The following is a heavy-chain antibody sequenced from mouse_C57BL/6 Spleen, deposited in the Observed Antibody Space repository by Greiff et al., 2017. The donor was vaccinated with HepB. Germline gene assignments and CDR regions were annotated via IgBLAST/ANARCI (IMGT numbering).Heavy chain of an antibody. Sequence: EVQVVESGGGLVKPGGSLKLSCAASGFTFSDYGMHWVRQAPEKGLEWVAYISSGSSTIYYADTVKGRFTISRDNAKNTLFLQMTSLRSEDTAMYYCARSYYSNYAGFAYWGQGTLVTVSA. CDR3: ARSYYSNYAGFAY. CDR2: ISSGSSTI. D-gene: IGHD2-5*01. CDR1: GFTFSDYG. J-gene: IGHJ3*01. V-gene: IGHV5-17*01.